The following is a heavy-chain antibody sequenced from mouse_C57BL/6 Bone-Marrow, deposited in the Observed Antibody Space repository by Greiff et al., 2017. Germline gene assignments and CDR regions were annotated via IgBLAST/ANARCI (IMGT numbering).Heavy chain of an antibody. CDR1: GFTFNTYA. CDR3: VRDDYGNYVGAMDY. D-gene: IGHD2-1*01. J-gene: IGHJ4*01. Sequence: EVNVVESGGGLVQPKGSLKLSCAASGFTFNTYALHWVRQAPGKGLEWVARIRSKSSNYATYYADSVKDRFTISRDDSQSMLYLQINNLKTEDTAMYYCVRDDYGNYVGAMDYWGQGTSVTVSS. V-gene: IGHV10-3*01. CDR2: IRSKSSNYAT.